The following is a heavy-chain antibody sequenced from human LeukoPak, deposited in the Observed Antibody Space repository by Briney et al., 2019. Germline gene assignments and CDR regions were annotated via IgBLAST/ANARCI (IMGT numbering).Heavy chain of an antibody. CDR2: ITANGGGT. V-gene: IGHV3-23*01. D-gene: IGHD3-10*01. CDR1: GFTFSSYA. J-gene: IGHJ4*02. Sequence: PGGSLRLSCAASGFTFSSYAMSWVRQAPGKGLEWVSSITANGGGTYYAGSVKGRFSISRDNSRNTLYLQVTSLRAEDTAVYYCAKLTSDTMVRGVTTDYWGQGTLVTVSS. CDR3: AKLTSDTMVRGVTTDY.